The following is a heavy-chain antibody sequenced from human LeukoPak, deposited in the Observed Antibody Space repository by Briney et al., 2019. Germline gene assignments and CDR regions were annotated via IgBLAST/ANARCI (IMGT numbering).Heavy chain of an antibody. CDR3: ARDPGAAAGNLWS. V-gene: IGHV3-66*01. Sequence: GGSLRLSCVVSGFTVSNNFMTWVRQAPGKGLEWVSLIYSGGNIYYADSVKGRFTISRDGSKNTLYLQMNSLRAEDTAVYYCARDPGAAAGNLWSGGQGTLLTVS. J-gene: IGHJ4*02. CDR1: GFTVSNNF. D-gene: IGHD6-13*01. CDR2: IYSGGNI.